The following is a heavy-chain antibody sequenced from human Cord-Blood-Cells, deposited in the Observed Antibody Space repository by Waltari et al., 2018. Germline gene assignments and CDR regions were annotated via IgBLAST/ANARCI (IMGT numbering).Heavy chain of an antibody. CDR3: ARLGLEVDY. V-gene: IGHV4-39*01. D-gene: IGHD1-1*01. J-gene: IGHJ4*02. CDR2: IYYSGST. Sequence: QLQLQESGPGLVKPSETLSLPCTVSGGSISSSSYYWGGIRQPPGKGLEWIGSIYYSGSTYSTPSLKSRVTISVDTSKNQFCLKLSSVTAADTAVYYCARLGLEVDYWGQGTLVTVSS. CDR1: GGSISSSSYY.